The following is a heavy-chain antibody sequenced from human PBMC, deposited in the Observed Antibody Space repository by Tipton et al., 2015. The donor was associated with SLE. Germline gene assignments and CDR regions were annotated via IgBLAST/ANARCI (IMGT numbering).Heavy chain of an antibody. J-gene: IGHJ4*02. CDR1: GFTFSDHY. Sequence: SLRLSCAASGFTFSDHYMDWVRQAPGKGLEWVSVIYSGGSTYYADSVKGRFTISRDNSKNTLYLQMNSLRAEDTAVYYCAKDQSRNWNWVYYFDYWGQGTLVTVSS. D-gene: IGHD1-7*01. CDR2: IYSGGST. V-gene: IGHV3-53*05. CDR3: AKDQSRNWNWVYYFDY.